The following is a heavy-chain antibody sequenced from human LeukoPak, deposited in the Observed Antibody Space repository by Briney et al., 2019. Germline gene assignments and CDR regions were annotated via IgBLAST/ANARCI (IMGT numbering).Heavy chain of an antibody. Sequence: ASVKVSCKASGYTFTGYYMHWVRQAPGQGLEWMGRINPNSGGTNYAQKFQGRVTMTRDTSISTAYMELSRLRSDDTAVYYCARGRGFQSREYQLLVFDYWGQGTLVTVSS. J-gene: IGHJ4*02. CDR1: GYTFTGYY. CDR3: ARGRGFQSREYQLLVFDY. D-gene: IGHD2-2*01. CDR2: INPNSGGT. V-gene: IGHV1-2*06.